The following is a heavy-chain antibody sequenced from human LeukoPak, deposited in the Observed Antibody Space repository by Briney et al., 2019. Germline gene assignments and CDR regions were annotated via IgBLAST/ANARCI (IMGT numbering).Heavy chain of an antibody. J-gene: IGHJ4*02. CDR3: ARVPADY. Sequence: ASVKVSCKASGYTFINYAIHWIRQAPGQGLEWMGWISAYNGNTNYAQKLQGRVTMTTDTSTSTAYMELRSLRSDDTTVYYCARVPADYWGQGTLVTVSS. V-gene: IGHV1-18*01. CDR2: ISAYNGNT. CDR1: GYTFINYA.